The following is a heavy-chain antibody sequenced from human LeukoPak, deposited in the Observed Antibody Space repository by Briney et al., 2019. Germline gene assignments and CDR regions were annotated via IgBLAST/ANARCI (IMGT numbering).Heavy chain of an antibody. J-gene: IGHJ3*02. Sequence: SETLSLTCTVSGGSISSYHWSWIRQPPGKGLEWIGDTYNSGSTNYNPSLKSRVTISVDTSKNQFSLKLTSVTAADTAVYYCAGGIFGVVINTFHIWGQGTMVTVSS. CDR1: GGSISSYH. D-gene: IGHD3-3*01. CDR2: TYNSGST. CDR3: AGGIFGVVINTFHI. V-gene: IGHV4-59*01.